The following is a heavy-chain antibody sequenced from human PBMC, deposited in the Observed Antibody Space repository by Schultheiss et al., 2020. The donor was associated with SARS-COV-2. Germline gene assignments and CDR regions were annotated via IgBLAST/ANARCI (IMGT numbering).Heavy chain of an antibody. V-gene: IGHV3-21*05. CDR3: ARVCSSSSYGYYYMDV. CDR2: ISSSSSYI. J-gene: IGHJ6*03. Sequence: GESLKISCAASGFTFSSYSMNWVRQAPGKGLEWVSYISSSSSYIYYADSVKGRFTISRDNAKNSLYLQMSSLRDEDTAVYYCARVCSSSSYGYYYMDVWGKGTTVTVSS. D-gene: IGHD6-6*01. CDR1: GFTFSSYS.